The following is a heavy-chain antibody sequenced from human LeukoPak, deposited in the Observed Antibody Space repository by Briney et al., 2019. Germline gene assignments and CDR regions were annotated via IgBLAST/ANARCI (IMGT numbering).Heavy chain of an antibody. Sequence: SVKVSCKASGYTFTSYDINWVRQATGQGLEWMGWMNPNSGNTGYAQKFQGRVTMTRNTSISTAYMELSSLRSEDTAVYYCAKDEHYDFWSGSDYWGQGTLVVVSS. CDR2: MNPNSGNT. D-gene: IGHD3-3*01. CDR3: AKDEHYDFWSGSDY. V-gene: IGHV1-8*01. CDR1: GYTFTSYD. J-gene: IGHJ4*02.